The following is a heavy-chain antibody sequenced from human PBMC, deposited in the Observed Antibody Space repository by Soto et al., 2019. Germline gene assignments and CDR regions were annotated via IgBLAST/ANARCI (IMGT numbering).Heavy chain of an antibody. CDR2: VSWNGSRT. CDR1: GFTFSNSD. CDR3: VRPVGSVVGPAASYEQGPAGAFDI. J-gene: IGHJ3*02. D-gene: IGHD2-2*01. Sequence: GGSLRLSCAASGFTFSNSDMNWVRQAPGKGLEWVSGVSWNGSRTHYADSVKGRFIISRDNSRNFLYQQMNSLRPEDTAVYYCVRPVGSVVGPAASYEQGPAGAFDIWGQGTMVTVSS. V-gene: IGHV3-35*01.